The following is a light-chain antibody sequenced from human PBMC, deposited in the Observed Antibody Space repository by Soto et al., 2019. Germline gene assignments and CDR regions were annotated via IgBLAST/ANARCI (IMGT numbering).Light chain of an antibody. CDR1: QSVSSY. Sequence: DIVLKQSAATLSLSPRERAALSCRASQSVSSYLAWYQQKPGQAPRLLIYDASNRATGIPARFSGSGSGTDFTLTISSLEPEDFAVYYCQQRSKWPRTVGQGTKVDIK. CDR2: DAS. V-gene: IGKV3-11*01. CDR3: QQRSKWPRT. J-gene: IGKJ1*01.